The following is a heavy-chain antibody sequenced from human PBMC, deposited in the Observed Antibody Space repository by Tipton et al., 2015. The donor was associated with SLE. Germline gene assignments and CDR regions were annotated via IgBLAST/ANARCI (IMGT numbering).Heavy chain of an antibody. CDR2: TYYSGST. J-gene: IGHJ4*02. CDR1: GGSISSSTYY. CDR3: ARPALGGDLGIVDY. V-gene: IGHV4-39*01. D-gene: IGHD7-27*01. Sequence: TLSLTCTVSGGSISSSTYYWGWIRQPPGKGLEWIGSTYYSGSTYYNPSLKSRVTISVDTSKNQFSLKLSSVTAADTAVYYCARPALGGDLGIVDYWGQGTLVTVSS.